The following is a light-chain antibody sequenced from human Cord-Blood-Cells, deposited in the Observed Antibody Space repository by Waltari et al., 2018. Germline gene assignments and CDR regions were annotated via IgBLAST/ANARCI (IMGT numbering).Light chain of an antibody. V-gene: IGLV2-23*01. CDR1: SSDVGRYNL. Sequence: QSALTQPASVSGSPGQSITISCTGTSSDVGRYNLVSWYKQHPGKAPKLMIYEGSKRPSGVSNRVSGSKSGNTASLTISGLQAEDEADYYCCSYAGSSTFVFGTGTKVTVL. J-gene: IGLJ1*01. CDR3: CSYAGSSTFV. CDR2: EGS.